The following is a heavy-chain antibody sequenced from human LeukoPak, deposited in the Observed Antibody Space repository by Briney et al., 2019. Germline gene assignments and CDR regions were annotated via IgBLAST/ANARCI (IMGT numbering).Heavy chain of an antibody. CDR3: ARDHWAYYYDSSGFGDAFDI. CDR1: GGSISSYY. CDR2: IYTSGST. D-gene: IGHD3-22*01. V-gene: IGHV4-4*07. Sequence: SETLSLTCTVSGGSISSYYWSWIRQPAGKGLEWIGRIYTSGSTNYNPSLKSRVTMSVDTSKNQFSMKLSSVTAADTAVYYCARDHWAYYYDSSGFGDAFDIWGQGTMVTVSS. J-gene: IGHJ3*02.